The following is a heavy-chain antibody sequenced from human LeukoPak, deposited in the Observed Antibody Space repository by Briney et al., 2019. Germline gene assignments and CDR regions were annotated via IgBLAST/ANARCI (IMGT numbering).Heavy chain of an antibody. D-gene: IGHD6-19*01. J-gene: IGHJ4*02. Sequence: GRSLRLSCAASGFMSDDFVMHWVRQAPGKGLEWVSRISWNSGSIDYADSVRVRVTIARANAKNSLYLQLDSLRAKDTAFYDCAKDTFSSGWKTTYDFDYWGQGALVTVSS. CDR3: AKDTFSSGWKTTYDFDY. V-gene: IGHV3-9*02. CDR1: GFMSDDFV. CDR2: ISWNSGSI.